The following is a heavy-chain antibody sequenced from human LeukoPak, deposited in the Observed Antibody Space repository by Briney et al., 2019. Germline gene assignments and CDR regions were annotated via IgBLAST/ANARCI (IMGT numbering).Heavy chain of an antibody. Sequence: PGGSLRLSCAASGFTFSSYAMTWVPQAPGKGLEWVSAISAGGGSTYYADSVKGRFTISRDNSKNTLYLQLNSLRAEDTAVYYCAKAGGWTNYFDYWGQGTLVTVSS. D-gene: IGHD6-19*01. J-gene: IGHJ4*02. CDR1: GFTFSSYA. CDR2: ISAGGGST. V-gene: IGHV3-23*01. CDR3: AKAGGWTNYFDY.